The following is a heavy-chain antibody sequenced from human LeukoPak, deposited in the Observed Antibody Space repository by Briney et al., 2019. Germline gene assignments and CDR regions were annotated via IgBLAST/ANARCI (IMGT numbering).Heavy chain of an antibody. CDR2: IYASGST. CDR1: GGSISSGNYY. D-gene: IGHD1-26*01. V-gene: IGHV4-61*02. J-gene: IGHJ4*02. Sequence: SETLPLTCTVSGGSISSGNYYWSWIRQPADKGLEWIGRIYASGSTSYNPSLKSRVTISIDTSKNQFSLKLSYVTAADTAVYYCARGVGTTNFDYWGPGALVTVSS. CDR3: ARGVGTTNFDY.